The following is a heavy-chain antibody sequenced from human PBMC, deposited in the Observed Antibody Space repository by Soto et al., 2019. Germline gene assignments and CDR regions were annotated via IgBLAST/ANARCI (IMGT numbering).Heavy chain of an antibody. J-gene: IGHJ4*02. CDR1: GGSFRGYY. D-gene: IGHD5-12*01. CDR3: ARSRTANGGYDGDLDY. V-gene: IGHV4-34*01. CDR2: INHSGST. Sequence: KPSETLSLTCVVYGGSFRGYYWSYIRQPPGRGLEWIGEINHSGSTNYNPYLRSRVTFSVDTSKNQFSLKPNSVTAADTAVFFCARSRTANGGYDGDLDYWGLGTLVTVSS.